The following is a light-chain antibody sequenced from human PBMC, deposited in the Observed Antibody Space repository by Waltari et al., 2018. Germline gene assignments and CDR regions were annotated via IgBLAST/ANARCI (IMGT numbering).Light chain of an antibody. V-gene: IGLV8-61*01. CDR2: KGI. J-gene: IGLJ3*02. CDR1: PCLVFSSSF. Sequence: TVVPHEPSFSVSPGGIVTLTCALSPCLVFSSSFPTWYQQTPGQPPRTLVYKGISRSSGVPDRFSGSILGNTAALTITGAQADDESDYYCSMYMGSGVWVFGGGTKLTVL. CDR3: SMYMGSGVWV.